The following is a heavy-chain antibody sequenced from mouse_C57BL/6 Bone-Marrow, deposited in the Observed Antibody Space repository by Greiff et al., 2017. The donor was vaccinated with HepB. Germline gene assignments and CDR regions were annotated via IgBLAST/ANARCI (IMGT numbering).Heavy chain of an antibody. J-gene: IGHJ2*01. Sequence: DVQLVESGGGLVKPGGSLKLSCAASGFTFSDYGMHWVRQAPEKGLEWVAYISSGSSTIYYADTVKGRFTISRDNAKNTLFLQMTSLRSEDTAMYYCASSSDYFDYWGQGTTLTVSS. CDR2: ISSGSSTI. V-gene: IGHV5-17*01. CDR3: ASSSDYFDY. D-gene: IGHD3-2*02. CDR1: GFTFSDYG.